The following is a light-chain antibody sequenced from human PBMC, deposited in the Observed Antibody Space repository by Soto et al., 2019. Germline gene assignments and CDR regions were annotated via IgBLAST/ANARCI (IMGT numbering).Light chain of an antibody. Sequence: EIVMTQSPATLSVSPGERATLSCRASQSVDSNLAWYQQKPGQAPRLLIYAASTRASGIPARFSGSGSGTDFTLTISSLQSEDFAVYYCQQYGSSRSLFGGGTKVEIK. CDR2: AAS. V-gene: IGKV3-15*01. J-gene: IGKJ4*01. CDR1: QSVDSN. CDR3: QQYGSSRSL.